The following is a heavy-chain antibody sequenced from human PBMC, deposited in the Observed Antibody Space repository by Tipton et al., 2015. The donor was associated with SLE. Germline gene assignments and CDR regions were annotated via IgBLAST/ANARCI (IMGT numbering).Heavy chain of an antibody. CDR1: GGSISSSSYY. D-gene: IGHD5-18*01. V-gene: IGHV4-39*01. CDR2: IYYSGST. CDR3: ARRAMGLRGGYYFDY. J-gene: IGHJ4*02. Sequence: TLSLTCTVSGGSISSSSYYWGWIRQPPGKGLEWIGSIYYSGSTYYNPSLKSRVTISVDTSKNQFSLKLSSVTAADTAVYYCARRAMGLRGGYYFDYWGQGTLVTVSS.